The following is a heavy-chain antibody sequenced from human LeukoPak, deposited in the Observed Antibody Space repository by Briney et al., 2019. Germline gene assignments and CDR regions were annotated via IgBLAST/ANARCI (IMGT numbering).Heavy chain of an antibody. J-gene: IGHJ4*02. D-gene: IGHD6-19*01. CDR1: GYTFTGYY. CDR3: ARDPGIAVAGTENDY. Sequence: ASVKVSCKASGYTFTGYYMHWVRQAPGQGLEWMGWINPNSGGTNYAQKFQGRVAMTRDTSISTAYMELSRLRSDDTAVYYCARDPGIAVAGTENDYWGQGTLVTVSS. CDR2: INPNSGGT. V-gene: IGHV1-2*02.